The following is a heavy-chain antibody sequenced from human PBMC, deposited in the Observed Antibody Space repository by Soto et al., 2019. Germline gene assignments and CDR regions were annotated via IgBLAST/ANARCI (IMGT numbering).Heavy chain of an antibody. J-gene: IGHJ4*02. D-gene: IGHD1-26*01. CDR2: IYYSGST. V-gene: IGHV4-39*01. CDR1: GGSISSSSYY. CDR3: ARHSGSYYGFFDY. Sequence: QLQLQESGPGLVKPSETLSLTCTVSGGSISSSSYYWGWIRQPPGKGLEWIGSIYYSGSTYYNPYLKSRVTISVDTSKNQFSLKLSSVTAADTAVYYCARHSGSYYGFFDYWGQGTLVTVSS.